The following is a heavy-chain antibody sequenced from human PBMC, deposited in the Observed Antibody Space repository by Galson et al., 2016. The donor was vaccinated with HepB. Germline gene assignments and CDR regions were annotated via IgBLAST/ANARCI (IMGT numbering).Heavy chain of an antibody. CDR3: AREGTGDFWSGHLGGGFDY. Sequence: SVKVSCKASGYMFSSYGLSWVRQAPGQGLEWMGWINGYTGNTTFAEKFQGRVTMTTDTSTSTAFLELRSLRSDDTAVYFCAREGTGDFWSGHLGGGFDYWGQGTVVTVSS. J-gene: IGHJ4*02. CDR1: GYMFSSYG. CDR2: INGYTGNT. V-gene: IGHV1-18*01. D-gene: IGHD3-3*01.